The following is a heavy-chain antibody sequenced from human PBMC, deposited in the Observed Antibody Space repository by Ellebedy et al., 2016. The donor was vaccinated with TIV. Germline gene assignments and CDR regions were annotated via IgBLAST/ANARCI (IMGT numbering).Heavy chain of an antibody. D-gene: IGHD6-19*01. CDR1: GFDFKNSD. CDR3: AKETGRDTGWDYFDL. V-gene: IGHV3-23*01. Sequence: GESLKISCAASGFDFKNSDMNWVRQAPGKGLEWVSAIDSVAANTYYADSVKGRFTISRDNSKSTLYLQMSSLRAEDTAVYYCAKETGRDTGWDYFDLWGQGTLVTVSS. CDR2: IDSVAANT. J-gene: IGHJ4*02.